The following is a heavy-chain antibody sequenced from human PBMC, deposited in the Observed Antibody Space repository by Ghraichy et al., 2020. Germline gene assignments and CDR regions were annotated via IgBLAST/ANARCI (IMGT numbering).Heavy chain of an antibody. V-gene: IGHV3-53*01. CDR3: ARADNYGALWY. Sequence: LSLTCAASGFTVSSNSMNWVRQAPGKGLEWVSVIDRGGSTYHADSVKGRFTISRDNSENTLYLQMNSLRAEDTAVYFCARADNYGALWYWGQGTLVTVSS. D-gene: IGHD4-17*01. CDR1: GFTVSSNS. CDR2: IDRGGST. J-gene: IGHJ4*02.